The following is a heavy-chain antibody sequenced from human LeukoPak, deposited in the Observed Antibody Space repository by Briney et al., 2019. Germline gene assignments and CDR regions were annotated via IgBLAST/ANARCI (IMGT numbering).Heavy chain of an antibody. CDR2: IIPIFGTA. D-gene: IGHD2-15*01. CDR3: ARAPVTSCRGAFCYPFDY. Sequence: SVKVSCTASGGTFSSYAISWVRQAPGQGLEWMGGIIPIFGTANYAQKFQGRVTITADESTSTAYMELSSLRSEDTAVYYCARAPVTSCRGAFCYPFDYWGQGTLVTVSS. V-gene: IGHV1-69*13. CDR1: GGTFSSYA. J-gene: IGHJ4*02.